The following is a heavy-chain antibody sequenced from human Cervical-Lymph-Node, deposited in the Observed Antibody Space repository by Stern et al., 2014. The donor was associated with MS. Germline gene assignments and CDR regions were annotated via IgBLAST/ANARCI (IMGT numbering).Heavy chain of an antibody. D-gene: IGHD5/OR15-5a*01. CDR2: IYPGDSYT. CDR3: ASGYSVSEPHFDY. Sequence: EVQLVESGAEVKTPGASLKISCQGSGYTSTTYYIAWVRQMPGKGLEWMALIYPGDSYTKYSPSFLGQVTTSADKSIRTACLQWSSVKASDTAIYYCASGYSVSEPHFDYGGQGALVTVTS. CDR1: GYTSTTYY. V-gene: IGHV5-51*03. J-gene: IGHJ4*02.